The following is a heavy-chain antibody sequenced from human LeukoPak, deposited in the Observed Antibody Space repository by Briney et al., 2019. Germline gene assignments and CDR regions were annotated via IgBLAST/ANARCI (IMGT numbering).Heavy chain of an antibody. CDR3: ATYTYYDYVWGSYRPFDY. V-gene: IGHV4-39*01. Sequence: SETLSLTCTVSGGSISSSSYYSGWIRQPPGKGLEWIGSIYYSGSTYYNPSLKSRVTISVDTSKDQFSLKLSSVTAADTAVYYCATYTYYDYVWGSYRPFDYWGQGTLVTVSS. CDR2: IYYSGST. CDR1: GGSISSSSYY. J-gene: IGHJ4*02. D-gene: IGHD3-16*02.